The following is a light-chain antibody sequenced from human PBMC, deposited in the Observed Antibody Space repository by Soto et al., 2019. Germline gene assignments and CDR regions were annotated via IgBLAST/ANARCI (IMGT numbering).Light chain of an antibody. CDR1: SSDIGAYDY. CDR3: QSYDNSLRGYV. CDR2: ANN. V-gene: IGLV2-14*03. Sequence: QSALTQPASVSGSPGQSITISYSGTSSDIGAYDYVSWYQQHPGRAPKLLIYANNNRPSGVPDRFSGSKSGTSASLAITGLQAEDEADYYCQSYDNSLRGYVLGPGTKLTVL. J-gene: IGLJ1*01.